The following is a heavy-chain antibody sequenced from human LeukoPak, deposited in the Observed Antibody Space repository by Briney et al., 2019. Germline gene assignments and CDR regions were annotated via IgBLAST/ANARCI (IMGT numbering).Heavy chain of an antibody. CDR1: GGSISSGDYY. V-gene: IGHV4-30-4*08. Sequence: SETLSLTCTVSGGSISSGDYYWGWIRQPPGKGLEWIGYIYYSGSTYYNPSLKSRDTISVDTSKNQFSLKLSSVAAANTALDYLARGVTILSYFDYWGQGTLVTVSS. J-gene: IGHJ4*02. D-gene: IGHD3-3*01. CDR2: IYYSGST. CDR3: ARGVTILSYFDY.